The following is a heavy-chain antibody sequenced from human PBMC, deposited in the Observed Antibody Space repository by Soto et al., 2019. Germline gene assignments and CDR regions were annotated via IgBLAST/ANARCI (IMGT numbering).Heavy chain of an antibody. J-gene: IGHJ5*02. Sequence: QVQLQESGPGQVKPSQTLSLTCTVSGGSISGGGYFWSWIRQHPATGLECIVYIYDSGNTSYNPSLKSRITLSRDPSKNQFFLMLNSVTAADTAVYYCARGNDYGDYGENWFDPWGQGTLVTVSS. CDR3: ARGNDYGDYGENWFDP. V-gene: IGHV4-31*03. CDR2: IYDSGNT. D-gene: IGHD4-17*01. CDR1: GGSISGGGYF.